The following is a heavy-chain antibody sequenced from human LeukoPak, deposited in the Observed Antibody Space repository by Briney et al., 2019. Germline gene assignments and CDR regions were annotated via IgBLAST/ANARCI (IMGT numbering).Heavy chain of an antibody. D-gene: IGHD2-2*01. CDR2: ISDDGSNK. CDR1: GFTFSSYA. CDR3: ARPASTSHKQELKY. V-gene: IGHV3-30-3*01. Sequence: GGSLRLSCAASGFTFSSYAMHWVRQAPGKGLECVAVISDDGSNKNDADSVKGRFTISRDNSKNTLYLQMNSLRAEDTAVYYCARPASTSHKQELKYWGQGTLVTVSS. J-gene: IGHJ4*02.